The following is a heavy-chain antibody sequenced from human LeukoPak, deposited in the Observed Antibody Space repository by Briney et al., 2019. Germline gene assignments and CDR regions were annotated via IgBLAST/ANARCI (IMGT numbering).Heavy chain of an antibody. CDR2: INHSGST. CDR3: AREQLWLLGWFDP. CDR1: GDSLTSGFY. J-gene: IGHJ5*02. D-gene: IGHD5-18*01. Sequence: SETLSLTCSVSGDSLTSGFYWGWIRKPPGKGLEWIGEINHSGSTNYNPSLKSRVTISVDTSKNQFSLKLSSVTAADTAVYYCAREQLWLLGWFDPWGQGTLVTVSS. V-gene: IGHV4-38-2*02.